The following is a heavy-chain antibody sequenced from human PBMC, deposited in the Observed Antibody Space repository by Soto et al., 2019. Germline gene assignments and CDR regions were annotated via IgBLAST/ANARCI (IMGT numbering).Heavy chain of an antibody. Sequence: PGGSLRLSCAASGFTFSSYAMSWVRQAPGKGLEWVSAISGSGGSTYYADSVKGRFTISRDNSKNTLYLQMNSLRAEDTAVYYCAKDPDSSGYYCLDYWGQGTLVTVSS. CDR3: AKDPDSSGYYCLDY. CDR2: ISGSGGST. V-gene: IGHV3-23*01. J-gene: IGHJ4*02. D-gene: IGHD3-22*01. CDR1: GFTFSSYA.